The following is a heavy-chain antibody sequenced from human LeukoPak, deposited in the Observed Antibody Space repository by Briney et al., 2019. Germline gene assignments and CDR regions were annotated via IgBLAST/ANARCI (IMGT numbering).Heavy chain of an antibody. CDR3: ASYGSGTPKRVFDY. D-gene: IGHD3-10*01. CDR2: IYYSGST. CDR1: GGSISSSSYY. V-gene: IGHV4-39*07. Sequence: SETLSLTCTVSGGSISSSSYYWGWIRQPPGKGLEWIGSIYYSGSTYYNPSLKSRVTISVDTSKNQFSLKLSSVTAADTAVYYCASYGSGTPKRVFDYWGQGTLVTVSS. J-gene: IGHJ4*02.